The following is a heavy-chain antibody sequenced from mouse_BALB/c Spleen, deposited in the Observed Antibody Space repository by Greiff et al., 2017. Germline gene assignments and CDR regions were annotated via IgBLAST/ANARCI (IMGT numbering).Heavy chain of an antibody. J-gene: IGHJ4*01. CDR1: GFTFSSYA. V-gene: IGHV5-6-5*01. Sequence: EVMLVESGGGLVKPGGSLKLSCAASGFTFSSYAMSWVRQTPEKRLEWVASISSGGSTYYPDSVKGRFTISRDNARNILYLQMSSLRSEDTAMYYCARGTHYYAMDYWGQGTSVTVSS. CDR3: ARGTHYYAMDY. CDR2: ISSGGST.